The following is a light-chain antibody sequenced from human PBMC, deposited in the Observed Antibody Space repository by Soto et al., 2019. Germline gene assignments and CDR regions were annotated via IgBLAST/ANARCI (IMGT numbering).Light chain of an antibody. J-gene: IGKJ5*01. V-gene: IGKV1-8*01. CDR1: QGISSY. CDR3: QQYYSYPPT. Sequence: IPMTQSPYSLCAFTGAGVTLTGRASQGISSYLAWYQQKPGKAPKLLIYAASTLQSGVPSRFSGSGSGTDFTLTISCLQSEDFATYYCQQYYSYPPTFGQGTRLEIK. CDR2: AAS.